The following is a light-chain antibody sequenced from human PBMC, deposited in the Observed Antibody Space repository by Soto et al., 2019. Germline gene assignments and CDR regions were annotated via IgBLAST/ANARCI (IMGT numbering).Light chain of an antibody. CDR3: GTWDSSLSAFYV. Sequence: QSVLTQPPSVSAAPGQKVTISCSGSSSNIGNNYVSWYQQLPGTAPKLLIYDNNKRPSGIPDRFSGSKSGTSATLGITGLQTGDEADYYCGTWDSSLSAFYVFRTGTKLTVL. CDR1: SSNIGNNY. V-gene: IGLV1-51*01. J-gene: IGLJ1*01. CDR2: DNN.